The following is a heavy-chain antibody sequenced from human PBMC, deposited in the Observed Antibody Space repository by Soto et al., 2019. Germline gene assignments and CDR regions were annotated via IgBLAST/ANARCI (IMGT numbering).Heavy chain of an antibody. J-gene: IGHJ6*02. D-gene: IGHD5-12*01. CDR3: ARDSSPGYSGYSNGMDV. V-gene: IGHV1-2*04. CDR1: GYTFTGYY. Sequence: VKVSCKASGYTFTGYYMHWVRQAPGQGLEWMGWINPNSGGTNYAQKFQGWVTMTRDTSISTAYMELSRLRSDDTAVYYCARDSSPGYSGYSNGMDVWGQGTTVTVSS. CDR2: INPNSGGT.